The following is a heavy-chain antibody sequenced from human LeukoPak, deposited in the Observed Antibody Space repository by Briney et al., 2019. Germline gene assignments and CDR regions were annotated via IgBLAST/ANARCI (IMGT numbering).Heavy chain of an antibody. J-gene: IGHJ3*02. Sequence: GGSLRLSCAASGFTISCCWMHWVRQVPGKGLVWVAGIRNDGGDTTYADSVKGRFTISRDNAKNTLHLQMNSLRVEDTAVYYCVREIDGFDIWGQGTMVTVSS. CDR1: GFTISCCW. V-gene: IGHV3-74*03. D-gene: IGHD2/OR15-2a*01. CDR3: VREIDGFDI. CDR2: IRNDGGDT.